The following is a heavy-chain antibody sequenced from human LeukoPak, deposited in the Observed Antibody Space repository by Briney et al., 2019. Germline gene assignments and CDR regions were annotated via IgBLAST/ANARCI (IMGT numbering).Heavy chain of an antibody. Sequence: PGGSLRLSCVAPGLPIADFAMHWVRQAPGKGLEWVSLISGDGVSTFYADSVKGRFSISRDNSKNSLYLEMNSLRAEDTALYYCSKEKFGYGGHYYGAFDYWGQGTLVTVSA. V-gene: IGHV3-43*02. CDR2: ISGDGVST. D-gene: IGHD4-17*01. J-gene: IGHJ4*02. CDR1: GLPIADFA. CDR3: SKEKFGYGGHYYGAFDY.